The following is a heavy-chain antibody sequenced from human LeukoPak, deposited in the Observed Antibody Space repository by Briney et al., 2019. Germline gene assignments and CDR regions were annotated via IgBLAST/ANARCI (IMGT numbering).Heavy chain of an antibody. CDR3: AHRLISGSYYTFDY. CDR2: IHWDDDK. Sequence: SGPTLVNPTQTLTLTCTFSGFSLSTSGVGVGWIRQPPGKALEWLALIHWDDDKRYSPSLKSRLTITKDTPKNQVVLTMTNMDPVDTATYYCAHRLISGSYYTFDYWGQGTLVTVSS. CDR1: GFSLSTSGVG. J-gene: IGHJ4*02. V-gene: IGHV2-5*02. D-gene: IGHD3-10*01.